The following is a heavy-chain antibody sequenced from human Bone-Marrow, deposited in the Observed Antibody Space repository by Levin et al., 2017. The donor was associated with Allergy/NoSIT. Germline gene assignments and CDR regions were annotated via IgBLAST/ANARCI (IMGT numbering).Heavy chain of an antibody. V-gene: IGHV4-59*01. CDR1: GGPISEYY. Sequence: SETLSLTCTVSGGPISEYYWTWIRQPPGKGLEWIGYIYHGGANYNPSLKSRVTISVDTPKNQFSLRLHSVTTADTAVYYCARLNSGGWKLMGYHLDNWGQGTLATVSS. D-gene: IGHD2-15*01. J-gene: IGHJ4*02. CDR2: IYHGGA. CDR3: ARLNSGGWKLMGYHLDN.